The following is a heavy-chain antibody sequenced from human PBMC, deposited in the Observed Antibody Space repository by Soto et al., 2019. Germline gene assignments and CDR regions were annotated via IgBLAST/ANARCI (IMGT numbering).Heavy chain of an antibody. J-gene: IGHJ4*02. CDR2: ISYDGSDK. CDR3: ARGGGFCGADCYKGGIDY. V-gene: IGHV3-30-3*01. D-gene: IGHD2-21*02. CDR1: GFTFSPYT. Sequence: QVHLVESGGGVVQPGRSLRLSCAASGFTFSPYTMHWVRQTPGKGLEWVAVISYDGSDKYYADSVRGRFTISRDNSKNTLFLQMNSLRAEDTALYYCARGGGFCGADCYKGGIDYWGQGTLVTVSS.